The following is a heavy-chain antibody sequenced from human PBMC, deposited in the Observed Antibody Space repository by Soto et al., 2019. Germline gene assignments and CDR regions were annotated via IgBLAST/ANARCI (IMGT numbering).Heavy chain of an antibody. Sequence: QVQLQQWGAGLLKPSETLSLTCAVYGGFVSSGSYYWSWIRQPPGEGLEWIGEMSHSGGTHFNPSLKSRVTISVNTYKNKFSLKMSSVTAADTALYYCARVERGTATTVVDAFDIWGPGTMVTVSS. D-gene: IGHD1-1*01. V-gene: IGHV4-34*01. CDR2: MSHSGGT. CDR1: GGFVSSGSYY. CDR3: ARVERGTATTVVDAFDI. J-gene: IGHJ3*02.